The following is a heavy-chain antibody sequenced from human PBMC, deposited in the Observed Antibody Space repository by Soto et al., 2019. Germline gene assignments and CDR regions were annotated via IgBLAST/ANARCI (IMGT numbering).Heavy chain of an antibody. J-gene: IGHJ4*02. D-gene: IGHD2-15*01. V-gene: IGHV4-61*01. Sequence: QVQLQESGPGLVKPSETLSLTCTVSGGSVSSGSYYWSWIRQPPGKGLEWIGYIYYSGSTNYNPSLKSRVTISVDTSKNQFSPKLSSVTAADTAVYYCARDLHRYCSGGSFYGDDYSVWGQGTLVTVSS. CDR2: IYYSGST. CDR3: ARDLHRYCSGGSFYGDDYSV. CDR1: GGSVSSGSYY.